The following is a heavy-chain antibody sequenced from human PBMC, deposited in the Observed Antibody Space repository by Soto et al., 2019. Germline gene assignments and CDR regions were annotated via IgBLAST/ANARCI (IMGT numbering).Heavy chain of an antibody. CDR3: AKDRVGGVPDAFDI. CDR2: ISGSGTTT. CDR1: GFTFTNYV. V-gene: IGHV3-23*01. Sequence: GGSLRLSCAASGFTFTNYVMNWFRQAPGKGLEWVSSISGSGTTTFYADSVKGRFIISRDNSKNTLYLQMNSLRAEDTALYYCAKDRVGGVPDAFDIWGQGTMVT. D-gene: IGHD2-8*01. J-gene: IGHJ3*02.